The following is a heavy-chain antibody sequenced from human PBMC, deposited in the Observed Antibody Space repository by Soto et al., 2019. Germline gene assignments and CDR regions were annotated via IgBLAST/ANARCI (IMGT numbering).Heavy chain of an antibody. J-gene: IGHJ5*02. CDR2: ISGSGGST. D-gene: IGHD2-2*01. Sequence: PGGSLRLSCGASGFTFSSYAMSWVRQAPGKGLEWVSAISGSGGSTYYADSVKGRFTISRDNSKNTLYLQMNSLRAEDTAVYYCAKVVVPAVAGWFDPWGQGTLVTVSS. V-gene: IGHV3-23*01. CDR3: AKVVVPAVAGWFDP. CDR1: GFTFSSYA.